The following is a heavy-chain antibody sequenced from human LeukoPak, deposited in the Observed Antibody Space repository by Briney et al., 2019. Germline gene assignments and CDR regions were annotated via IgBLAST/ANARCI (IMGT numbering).Heavy chain of an antibody. V-gene: IGHV3-7*03. D-gene: IGHD3-16*01. CDR2: IKQDGSEK. J-gene: IGHJ4*02. CDR3: AILSSDY. Sequence: SGGSLRLSCAASGFNFSTYWMSWVRRTPGKGLEWVANIKQDGSEKYYVESVEDRFTISRDNAKNSLYLQMNSLRVDDTAVYYCAILSSDYWGQGTLVTVSS. CDR1: GFNFSTYW.